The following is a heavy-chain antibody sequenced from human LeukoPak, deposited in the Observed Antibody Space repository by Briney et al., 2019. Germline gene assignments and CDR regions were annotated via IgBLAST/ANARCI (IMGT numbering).Heavy chain of an antibody. CDR1: GYTFSGYY. D-gene: IGHD5-18*01. CDR2: INPNSGGT. V-gene: IGHV1-2*02. CDR3: AREGPTAMADY. J-gene: IGHJ4*02. Sequence: GASVKVSCKASGYTFSGYYMHWLRLAPGQGLEWLGWINPNSGGTNYAQKLQGRVTMTTDTSTSTAYMELRSLRSDDTAVYYCAREGPTAMADYWGQGTLVTVSS.